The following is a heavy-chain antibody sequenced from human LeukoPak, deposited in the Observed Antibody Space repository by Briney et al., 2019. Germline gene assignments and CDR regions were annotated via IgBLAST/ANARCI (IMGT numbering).Heavy chain of an antibody. J-gene: IGHJ4*02. V-gene: IGHV3-74*01. Sequence: GGSLRLSCAASGFTFSSYWMHWVRQAPGKGLVWVSRINSDGSSTSYADSVKGRFTISRDNAKNTLYLQMNSLRAEDTAVYYCASIIWFGEYVYWGQGTLVTVSS. D-gene: IGHD3-10*01. CDR2: INSDGSST. CDR3: ASIIWFGEYVY. CDR1: GFTFSSYW.